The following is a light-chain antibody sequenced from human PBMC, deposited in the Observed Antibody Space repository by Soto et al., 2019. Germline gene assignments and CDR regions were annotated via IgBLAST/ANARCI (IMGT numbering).Light chain of an antibody. Sequence: QSVLTQPPSVSGSPGQSITISCTGTSSDVGGYNYVSWYQQHPGKAPKLMIYEVSNRPSGVSNRFSGSKSGNTASLTISGLQSEDEADYYCSSYTSSTILVVFGGGTKLTVL. CDR1: SSDVGGYNY. V-gene: IGLV2-14*01. CDR3: SSYTSSTILVV. CDR2: EVS. J-gene: IGLJ3*02.